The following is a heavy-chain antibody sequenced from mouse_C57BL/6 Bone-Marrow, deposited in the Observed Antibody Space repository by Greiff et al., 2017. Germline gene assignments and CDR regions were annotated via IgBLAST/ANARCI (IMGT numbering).Heavy chain of an antibody. Sequence: QVQLQQPGAELVMPGASVKLSCKASGYTFTSYWMHWVKQRPGQGLEWIGEIAPSDSYTNYNQKFKGKSTLTVDKSSSTAYMQLSSLTSEDSAVYYCARIPSYGYGDYAMDYWGQGTSVTVSS. V-gene: IGHV1-69*01. D-gene: IGHD2-9*01. CDR3: ARIPSYGYGDYAMDY. CDR1: GYTFTSYW. CDR2: IAPSDSYT. J-gene: IGHJ4*01.